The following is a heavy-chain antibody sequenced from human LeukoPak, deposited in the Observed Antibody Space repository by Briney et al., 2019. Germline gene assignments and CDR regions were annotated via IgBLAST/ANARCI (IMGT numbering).Heavy chain of an antibody. CDR3: ARASGDSSGYYLNYFDY. CDR1: GGSISSGDYY. V-gene: IGHV4-30-4*01. D-gene: IGHD3-22*01. CDR2: IYYSGST. Sequence: PSQTLSLTCTVSGGSISSGDYYWSWIRQPPGKGLEWIGYIYYSGSTYYNPSLKSRVTISVDTSKNQFSLKLSSVTAADTAVYYCARASGDSSGYYLNYFDYWGQGTLVTVSS. J-gene: IGHJ4*02.